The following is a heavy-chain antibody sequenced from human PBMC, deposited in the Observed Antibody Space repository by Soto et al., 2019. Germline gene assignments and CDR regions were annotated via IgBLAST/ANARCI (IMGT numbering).Heavy chain of an antibody. Sequence: ASVKVSCKASGYTFTSYYMHWVRQAPGQGLEWMGIINPSGGSTSYAQKVQGRVTMTRDTSTSTVYMELSSLRSEDTAVYYCARGAAARGDYYYYYGRDVWGQGTTVTVSS. CDR2: INPSGGST. V-gene: IGHV1-46*01. CDR1: GYTFTSYY. J-gene: IGHJ6*02. D-gene: IGHD6-13*01. CDR3: ARGAAARGDYYYYYGRDV.